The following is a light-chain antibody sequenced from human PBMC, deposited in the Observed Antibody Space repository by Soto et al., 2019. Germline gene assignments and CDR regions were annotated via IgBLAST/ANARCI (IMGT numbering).Light chain of an antibody. CDR3: QQLLIT. V-gene: IGKV1-9*01. CDR1: QGISSY. CDR2: AAS. Sequence: TQLTQSPSSLSASVGDRVTITCRASQGISSYLAWYQQKPGKAPKLLIYAASTLQSGVPSRFSGSGSGTDFTLTISSPQPEDFATYYCQQLLITFGQGTRLEIK. J-gene: IGKJ5*01.